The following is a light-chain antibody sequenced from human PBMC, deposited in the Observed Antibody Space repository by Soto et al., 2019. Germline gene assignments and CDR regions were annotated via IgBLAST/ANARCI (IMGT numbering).Light chain of an antibody. CDR3: QQYDNLPHT. Sequence: DIQMTQSPSSLSASVGDRVTITCQASQDISNYLNWYQQKPGKAPKLLIYDASNLETAVPSSFSGSGSGTNFTFTISSLQPEDIATYYCQQYDNLPHTFGQGTKLEIK. CDR1: QDISNY. CDR2: DAS. V-gene: IGKV1-33*01. J-gene: IGKJ2*01.